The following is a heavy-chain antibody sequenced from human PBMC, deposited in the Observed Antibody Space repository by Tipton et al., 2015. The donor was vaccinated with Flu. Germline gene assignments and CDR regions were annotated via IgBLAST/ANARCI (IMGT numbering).Heavy chain of an antibody. CDR2: INHSGST. CDR3: ARARRERYYDSSGYRENDAFDI. Sequence: TLSLTCAVYGGSFSGYYWSWIRQPPGKGLEWIGEINHSGSTNYNPSLKSRVTISVDTSKNQFSLKLSSVTAADTAVYYCARARRERYYDSSGYRENDAFDIWGQGTMVTVSS. CDR1: GGSFSGYY. D-gene: IGHD3-22*01. J-gene: IGHJ3*02. V-gene: IGHV4-34*01.